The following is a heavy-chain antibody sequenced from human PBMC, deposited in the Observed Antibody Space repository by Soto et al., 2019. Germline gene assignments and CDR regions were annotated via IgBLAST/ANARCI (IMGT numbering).Heavy chain of an antibody. CDR1: GYTFTSYY. D-gene: IGHD6-19*01. Sequence: GASVKVSCKASGYTFTSYYMHWVRQAPGQGLEWMGIINPSGGSTSYAQKFQGRVNMTRDTSTSTVYMELSSLRSEDTVVYYCARGYSSGWYGGSLGGYWGQGTLVTVSS. CDR2: INPSGGST. CDR3: ARGYSSGWYGGSLGGY. J-gene: IGHJ4*02. V-gene: IGHV1-46*03.